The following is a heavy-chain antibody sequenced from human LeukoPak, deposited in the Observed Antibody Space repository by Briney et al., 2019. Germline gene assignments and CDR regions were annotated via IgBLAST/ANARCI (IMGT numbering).Heavy chain of an antibody. Sequence: SETLSLTCSISGGSFSSYFWSWVRQPAGKGLEWIGRIYPSGNTNYNPSLKSRVTISVDTSKNQFSLKLSSVTAADTAVYYCARKGYSYGNEFDYWGQGTLVTVSS. CDR2: IYPSGNT. CDR1: GGSFSSYF. D-gene: IGHD5-18*01. V-gene: IGHV4-4*07. J-gene: IGHJ4*02. CDR3: ARKGYSYGNEFDY.